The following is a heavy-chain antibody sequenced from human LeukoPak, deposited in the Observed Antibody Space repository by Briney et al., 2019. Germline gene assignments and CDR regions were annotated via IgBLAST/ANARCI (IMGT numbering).Heavy chain of an antibody. V-gene: IGHV4-34*01. CDR1: GGSFSGYY. CDR2: INHSGST. D-gene: IGHD3-3*01. J-gene: IGHJ4*02. Sequence: PSETLSLTCAVYGGSFSGYYWSWIRQPPGKGLEWIGEINHSGSTNYNPSLKSRVTISVDTSKNQFSLKLSSVTAADTAVYYCARGRTIFGVVIQHFFDYWGQGALVTVSS. CDR3: ARGRTIFGVVIQHFFDY.